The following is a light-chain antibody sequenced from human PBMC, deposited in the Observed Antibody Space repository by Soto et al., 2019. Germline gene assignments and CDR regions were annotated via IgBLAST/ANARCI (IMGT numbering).Light chain of an antibody. J-gene: IGKJ4*01. CDR3: HQYGESPPT. CDR1: QNVRKY. CDR2: GAG. Sequence: EVVLTQSPATLSLSPGETVTVSCRASQNVRKYLAWYQQKPGQAPRLVIYGAGTRGTGVPDRFSGSGSGTDFTLTISSLQSDDSAVYYCHQYGESPPTFGGGTKVEI. V-gene: IGKV3D-15*01.